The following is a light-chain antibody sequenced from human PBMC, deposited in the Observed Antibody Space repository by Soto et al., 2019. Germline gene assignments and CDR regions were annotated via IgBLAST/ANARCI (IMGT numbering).Light chain of an antibody. J-gene: IGKJ1*01. CDR1: QSISSW. CDR2: DAS. Sequence: DIQMTQSPSTLSASVGDRVTITCRASQSISSWLAWYQQKPGKAPKVLIYDASNLESGVPSRFSGSGSGTEFTLTISSLQPDDFATSYCQQYNSYSTFGQGTKVDIK. V-gene: IGKV1-5*01. CDR3: QQYNSYST.